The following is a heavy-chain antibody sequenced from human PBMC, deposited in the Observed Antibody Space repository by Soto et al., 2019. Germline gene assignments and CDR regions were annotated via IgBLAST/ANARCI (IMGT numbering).Heavy chain of an antibody. V-gene: IGHV1-69*13. CDR1: GGTFSSYA. D-gene: IGHD2-15*01. CDR2: IIPIFGTA. J-gene: IGHJ6*02. Sequence: SVKVSCKASGGTFSSYAISWVRQAPRQGLEWMGGIIPIFGTANYAQKFQGRVTITADESTSTAYMELSSLRSEDTAVYYCARDIVVVVAATPNSNYYYYGMDVWGQGTTVTVSS. CDR3: ARDIVVVVAATPNSNYYYYGMDV.